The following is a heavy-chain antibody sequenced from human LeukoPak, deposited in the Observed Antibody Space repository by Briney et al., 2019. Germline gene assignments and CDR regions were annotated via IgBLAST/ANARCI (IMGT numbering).Heavy chain of an antibody. CDR1: GVSFSGYY. CDR3: ARGPTTGY. D-gene: IGHD3-9*01. Sequence: SETLSLTCAVYGVSFSGYYWSWIRQPPGKGLEWIGEINHSGSTNYNPSLKSRVTISVDTSKNQFSLKLSSVTAAETAVYYCARGPTTGYWGQGALVTVSS. CDR2: INHSGST. J-gene: IGHJ4*02. V-gene: IGHV4-34*01.